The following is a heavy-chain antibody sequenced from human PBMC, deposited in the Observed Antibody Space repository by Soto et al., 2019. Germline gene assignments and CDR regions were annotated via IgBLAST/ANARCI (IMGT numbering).Heavy chain of an antibody. V-gene: IGHV5-10-1*03. CDR2: IDLSESYT. CDR1: GYSFASQW. CDR3: ATQGLTTYYFGY. Sequence: EVQLVQSGAEVKKSGESLRISCKVSGYSFASQWISWVRHVPGKGQEWMGRIDLSESYTTYNPSFQGHVTFSADKSIPTAYLQWRSLEASDTAIYYCATQGLTTYYFGYWGQGTLVTVSS. J-gene: IGHJ4*02.